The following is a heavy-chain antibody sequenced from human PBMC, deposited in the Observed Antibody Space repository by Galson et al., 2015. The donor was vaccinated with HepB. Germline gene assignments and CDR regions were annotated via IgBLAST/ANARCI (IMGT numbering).Heavy chain of an antibody. CDR2: ISGTSTYI. D-gene: IGHD5-12*01. V-gene: IGHV3-21*01. J-gene: IGHJ3*01. CDR3: ARKGYSGYVPLDAFDV. Sequence: SLRLSCAASGFTASGFAFSYYPMNWVRQAPGRGLEWVSSISGTSTYIYYADSPKGRFTVSRDNAKNSLFLQLNSLRDEDTALYYCARKGYSGYVPLDAFDVWGQGTMVTVSS. CDR1: GFAFSYYP.